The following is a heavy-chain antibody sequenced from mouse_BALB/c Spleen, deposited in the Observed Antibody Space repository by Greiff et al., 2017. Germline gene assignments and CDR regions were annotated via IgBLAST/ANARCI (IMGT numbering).Heavy chain of an antibody. D-gene: IGHD1-1*01. J-gene: IGHJ1*01. V-gene: IGHV1-26*01. CDR2: INPYNGAT. CDR3: ARRGVYGSYFDV. CDR1: GYSFTGYY. Sequence: EVQLQQSGPELVKPGASVKISCKASGYSFTGYYMHWVKQSHVKSLEWIGRINPYNGATSYNQNFKDKASLTVDKSSSTAYMELHSLTSEDSAVYYCARRGVYGSYFDVWGAGTTVTVSS.